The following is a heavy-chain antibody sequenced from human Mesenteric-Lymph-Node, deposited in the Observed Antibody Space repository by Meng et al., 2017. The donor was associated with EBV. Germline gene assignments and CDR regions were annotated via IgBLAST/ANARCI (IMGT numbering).Heavy chain of an antibody. CDR3: AKDHYYDSSGYSFWFDP. J-gene: IGHJ5*02. CDR2: ISGSGGST. V-gene: IGHV3-23*01. Sequence: EVQLLESGGGLVQPGGSLRLSCAASGFTFSSYAMSWVRQAPGKGLEWVSAISGSGGSTYYADSVKGRFTISRDNSKNTLYLQMNSLRAEDTAVYYCAKDHYYDSSGYSFWFDPWGQGTLVTVSS. D-gene: IGHD3-22*01. CDR1: GFTFSSYA.